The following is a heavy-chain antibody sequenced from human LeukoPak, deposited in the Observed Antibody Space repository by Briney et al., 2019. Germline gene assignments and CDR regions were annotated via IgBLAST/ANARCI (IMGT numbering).Heavy chain of an antibody. D-gene: IGHD3-10*01. CDR1: GGSFSDFY. CDR2: INHSGTT. Sequence: KPSETLSLTCAVYGGSFSDFYWSWIRQTPGKGLEWIGEINHSGTTNYNPSLKSRVIISVDTSKNQFSLKLSSVTAADTAVCYCARGDLVGDFWGQGTLVTVSS. CDR3: ARGDLVGDF. J-gene: IGHJ4*02. V-gene: IGHV4-34*01.